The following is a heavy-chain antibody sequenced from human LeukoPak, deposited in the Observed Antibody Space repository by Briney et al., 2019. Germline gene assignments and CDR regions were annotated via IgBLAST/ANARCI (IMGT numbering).Heavy chain of an antibody. CDR3: ARDLGGIYCDY. D-gene: IGHD1-26*01. J-gene: IGHJ4*02. CDR1: AASIRGYY. V-gene: IGHV4-59*01. Sequence: PSETLSLTCTVSAASIRGYYWSWLRQPPGKGLEWIGSIHFSGSTNYNPSLRSRVTISVDTSKNQLSLKLSSVTAADTAVYYCARDLGGIYCDYWGQGTLVTVSS. CDR2: IHFSGST.